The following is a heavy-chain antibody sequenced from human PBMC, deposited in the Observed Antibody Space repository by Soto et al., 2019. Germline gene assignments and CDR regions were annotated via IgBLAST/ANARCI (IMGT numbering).Heavy chain of an antibody. CDR3: AKSLSASPNYFFDS. J-gene: IGHJ4*02. D-gene: IGHD1-1*01. CDR2: ISGSGGST. Sequence: GGSLRLSCAASGFTFSSYAMSWVRQAPGKGLEWVSAISGSGGSTYYADSVKGRFTISRDKSKNTLYLQMNSLRADDTAVYYCAKSLSASPNYFFDSWGQGTLVTVSS. CDR1: GFTFSSYA. V-gene: IGHV3-23*01.